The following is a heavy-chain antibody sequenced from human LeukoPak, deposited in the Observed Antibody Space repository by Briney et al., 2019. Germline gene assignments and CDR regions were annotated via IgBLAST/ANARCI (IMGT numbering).Heavy chain of an antibody. V-gene: IGHV4-4*02. J-gene: IGHJ3*02. CDR3: ARDAICSGHRNAFDI. Sequence: SETLSLTCAVSGGSISSSNWWSWVRQPPGKGLEWIGEIYHSGSTNYNPSLKSRVTISVDKSKNQFSLKLSSVTAADTAVYYCARDAICSGHRNAFDIWGQGTMVTVSS. CDR2: IYHSGST. CDR1: GGSISSSNW. D-gene: IGHD1-14*01.